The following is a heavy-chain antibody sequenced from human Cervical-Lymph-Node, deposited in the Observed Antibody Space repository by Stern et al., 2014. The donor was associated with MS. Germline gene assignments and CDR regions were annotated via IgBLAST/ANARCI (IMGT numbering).Heavy chain of an antibody. Sequence: QVQLMQSGSELKKPGASVKVSCKASGYTFTSYALNWVRHAPGQGLEWMGWINTNNGNPTYAPSFTGRVVFALDTSVSAAYLQISSLTSEDTAVYYCAKSRGINDLWTGYRDYGMDVWGQGTTVTVS. CDR1: GYTFTSYA. CDR2: INTNNGNP. CDR3: AKSRGINDLWTGYRDYGMDV. J-gene: IGHJ6*02. D-gene: IGHD3/OR15-3a*01. V-gene: IGHV7-4-1*02.